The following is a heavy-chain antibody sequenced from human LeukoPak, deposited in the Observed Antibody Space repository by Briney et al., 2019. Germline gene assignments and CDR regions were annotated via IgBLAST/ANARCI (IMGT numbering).Heavy chain of an antibody. Sequence: GESLKISCKGSGYSFTSYWISWVRQMPGKGLEWMGRIDPSDSYTNYSPSFQGHVTISADKSISTAYLQWSSLKASDTAMYHCARHGYYGSGSYYSFDYWGQGTLVTVSS. J-gene: IGHJ4*02. CDR2: IDPSDSYT. CDR3: ARHGYYGSGSYYSFDY. D-gene: IGHD3-10*01. CDR1: GYSFTSYW. V-gene: IGHV5-10-1*01.